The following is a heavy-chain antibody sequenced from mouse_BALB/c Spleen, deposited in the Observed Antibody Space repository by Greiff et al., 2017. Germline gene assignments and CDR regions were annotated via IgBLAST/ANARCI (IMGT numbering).Heavy chain of an antibody. V-gene: IGHV1S56*01. CDR3: AKLGDYYAMDY. D-gene: IGHD4-1*01. Sequence: VHLVESGPELVKPGASVRISCKASGYTFTSYYIHWVKQRPGQGLEWIGWIYPGNVNTKYNEKFKGKATLTADKSSSTAYMQLSSLTSEDSAVYFCAKLGDYYAMDYWGQGTSVTVSS. CDR1: GYTFTSYY. CDR2: IYPGNVNT. J-gene: IGHJ4*01.